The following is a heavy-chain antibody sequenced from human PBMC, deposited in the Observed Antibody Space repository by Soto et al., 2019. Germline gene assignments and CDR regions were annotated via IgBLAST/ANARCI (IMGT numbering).Heavy chain of an antibody. CDR1: GYTLNTYY. D-gene: IGHD2-21*02. J-gene: IGHJ4*02. CDR3: ARGGYIAVVTASFDY. CDR2: IHPSGGGT. V-gene: IGHV1-46*02. Sequence: GASVKVSCKPSGYTLNTYYLHWVRQAPGQALEWMGVIHPSGGGTTYAQKFLGRVTVTRDTSTSTVLMELSSLRSDDTAVYYCARGGYIAVVTASFDYWGQGTLVTAPQ.